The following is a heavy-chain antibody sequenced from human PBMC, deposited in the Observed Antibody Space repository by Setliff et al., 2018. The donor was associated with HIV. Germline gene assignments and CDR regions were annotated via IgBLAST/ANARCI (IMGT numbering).Heavy chain of an antibody. CDR1: GGTFGIYG. D-gene: IGHD2-2*01. V-gene: IGHV1-69*13. CDR3: ARESACSSTSCPKVLDY. Sequence: SVKVSCKASGGTFGIYGISWVRQAPGQGLEWMGGTITMFGTANYAQKFQGRVTITADESTNTGYMELSGLRFEDTAVYYCARESACSSTSCPKVLDYWGQGTLVTVSS. CDR2: TITMFGTA. J-gene: IGHJ4*02.